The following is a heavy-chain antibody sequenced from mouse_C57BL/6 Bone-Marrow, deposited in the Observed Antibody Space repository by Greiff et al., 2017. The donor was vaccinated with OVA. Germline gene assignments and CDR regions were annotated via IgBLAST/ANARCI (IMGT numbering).Heavy chain of an antibody. Sequence: VQLQQPGAELVMPGASVKLSCKASGYTFTSYWMHWVKQRPGQGLEWIGEIDPSDSYTNYNQKFKGKSTLTVDKSSSTAYMQRSSLTSEDSAVYYCARGSYDSNSYAMDYWGQGTSVTVSS. D-gene: IGHD2-5*01. CDR3: ARGSYDSNSYAMDY. CDR2: IDPSDSYT. CDR1: GYTFTSYW. J-gene: IGHJ4*01. V-gene: IGHV1-69*01.